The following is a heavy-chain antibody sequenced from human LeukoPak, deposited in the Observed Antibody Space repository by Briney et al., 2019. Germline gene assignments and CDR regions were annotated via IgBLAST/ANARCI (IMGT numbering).Heavy chain of an antibody. CDR2: IYYSGST. Sequence: SETLSLTCTVSGGSLSSHYWSWIRQPPRKGLECSGYIYYSGSTDYNPSLKSRVTISVDTSKNQFSLKLSSVTAADTAVYYCAGRKYCTGGSCYGWWFDPWGQGALVTVSS. CDR1: GGSLSSHY. J-gene: IGHJ5*02. V-gene: IGHV4-59*11. CDR3: AGRKYCTGGSCYGWWFDP. D-gene: IGHD2-15*01.